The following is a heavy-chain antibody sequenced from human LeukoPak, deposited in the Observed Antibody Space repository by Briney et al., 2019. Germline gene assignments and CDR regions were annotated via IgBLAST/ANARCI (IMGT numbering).Heavy chain of an antibody. CDR2: IYTSGST. CDR3: ASSPLSVAGDTFDY. D-gene: IGHD6-19*01. J-gene: IGHJ4*02. V-gene: IGHV4-4*07. Sequence: SETLSLTXTVSGGSISSYYWSWIRQTAGKGLEWIGRIYTSGSTNYNPSLESRLTMSVDTSKNQFSLKLSSVTAADTAVYYCASSPLSVAGDTFDYWGQGSLVTVSS. CDR1: GGSISSYY.